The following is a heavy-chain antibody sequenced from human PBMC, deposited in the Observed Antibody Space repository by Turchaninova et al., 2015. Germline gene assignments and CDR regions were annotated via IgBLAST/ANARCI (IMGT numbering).Heavy chain of an antibody. D-gene: IGHD3-10*01. J-gene: IGHJ4*02. Sequence: QITLKASGPTLVKPTQPPTLTCTFCRFQLSTRGVGVGWIRQPPGKALEWLALIYWDDDKRYSPSLKSRLTITKDTSKNQVVLTMTNMDPVDTATYYCAHRSYYGSGSYSLFDYWGQGTLVTVSS. CDR3: AHRSYYGSGSYSLFDY. V-gene: IGHV2-5*02. CDR1: RFQLSTRGVG. CDR2: IYWDDDK.